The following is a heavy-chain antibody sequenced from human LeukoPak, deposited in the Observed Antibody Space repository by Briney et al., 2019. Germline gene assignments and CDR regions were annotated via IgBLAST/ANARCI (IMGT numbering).Heavy chain of an antibody. V-gene: IGHV1-2*02. CDR1: GYTFTGYY. D-gene: IGHD3-22*01. Sequence: GASVKVSCKASGYTFTGYYIHWVRQAPGQGLEWMGWINPDSGGTNYGQKFQGRVTVTRDTSISTAYMELSRLRSDDTAVYYCARGYYDSSDYEYFQHWGQGTLVTVSS. CDR3: ARGYYDSSDYEYFQH. CDR2: INPDSGGT. J-gene: IGHJ1*01.